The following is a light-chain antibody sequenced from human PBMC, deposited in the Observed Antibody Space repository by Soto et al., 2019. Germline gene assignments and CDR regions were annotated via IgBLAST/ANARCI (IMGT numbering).Light chain of an antibody. J-gene: IGKJ4*01. V-gene: IGKV1-39*01. CDR2: AAS. CDR3: QQSYALPLT. Sequence: DIPMTQSPSSLSASIGDRVTITCRASQNIIRYLNWYQQKPGKAPKLLIYAASSLQSGVSSRFSGSGSGADFTLTVSSLQPEDFATYYCQQSYALPLTFGGGTKVEIK. CDR1: QNIIRY.